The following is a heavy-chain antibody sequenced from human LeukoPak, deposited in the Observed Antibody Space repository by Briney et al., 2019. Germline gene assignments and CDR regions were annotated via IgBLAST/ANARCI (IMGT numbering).Heavy chain of an antibody. Sequence: PSETLSLTCTVSGVSISSYYWSWLRQPPGKGLEWVGYIYTSGSTNYNPSLKSRVTISVDTSKNQFSLKLSSVTAADTAVYYCARQGYSGYDAYYYMDVWGKGTTVTVSS. J-gene: IGHJ6*03. CDR2: IYTSGST. CDR1: GVSISSYY. D-gene: IGHD5-12*01. V-gene: IGHV4-4*09. CDR3: ARQGYSGYDAYYYMDV.